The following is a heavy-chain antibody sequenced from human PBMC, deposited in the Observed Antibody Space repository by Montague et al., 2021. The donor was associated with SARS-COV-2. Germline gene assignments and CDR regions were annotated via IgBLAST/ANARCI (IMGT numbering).Heavy chain of an antibody. CDR3: ARRVVVRGVIRPPHYYFDY. V-gene: IGHV4-34*01. D-gene: IGHD3-10*01. Sequence: SETLSLTCAVYGGSFSGYYWSWIRQPPGKGLEWIEEINHSGSTNYNPSLKSRVTISVDTSKNQFSLKLTSVTAADTAVYYCARRVVVRGVIRPPHYYFDYWGQGTLVTVSS. J-gene: IGHJ4*02. CDR2: INHSGST. CDR1: GGSFSGYY.